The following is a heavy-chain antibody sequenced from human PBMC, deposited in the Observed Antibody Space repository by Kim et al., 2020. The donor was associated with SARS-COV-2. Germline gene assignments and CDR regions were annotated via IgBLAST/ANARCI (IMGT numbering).Heavy chain of an antibody. CDR2: ISYDGSNK. D-gene: IGHD5-12*01. CDR1: GFTFSSYA. CDR3: ARGLSIDGFNPFDY. Sequence: GGSLRLSCAASGFTFSSYAMHWVRQAPGKGLEWVAVISYDGSNKYYADSVKGRFTISRDNAKNTLYLQMNSLRAEDTAVYYCARGLSIDGFNPFDYWAQGTLVT. J-gene: IGHJ4*02. V-gene: IGHV3-30*04.